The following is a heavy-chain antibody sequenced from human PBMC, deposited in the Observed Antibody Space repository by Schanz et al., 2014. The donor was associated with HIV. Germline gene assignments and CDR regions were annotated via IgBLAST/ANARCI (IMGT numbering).Heavy chain of an antibody. V-gene: IGHV1-2*02. Sequence: QVQLVQSGAEVKKPGSSVNVSCKTSGGTFSNYAISWVRQAPGQGLEWMGWINPNSGGTNYAPKFQGRVTMTRDTSISTAYMEMRRLRSDDTAVYYCARDVSVDCTGINNCYTRKWFDPWGQGTLVTVSS. CDR3: ARDVSVDCTGINNCYTRKWFDP. CDR1: GGTFSNYA. J-gene: IGHJ5*02. CDR2: INPNSGGT. D-gene: IGHD2-2*02.